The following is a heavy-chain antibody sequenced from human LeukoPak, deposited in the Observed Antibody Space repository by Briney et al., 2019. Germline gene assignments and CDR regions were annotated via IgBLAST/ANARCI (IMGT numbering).Heavy chain of an antibody. Sequence: GGSLRLSCAASGFTVSSNYMSWVRQAPGKGLEWVSVIYSGGSTYYADSVNGRFTISRDNSKNTLYLQMNSLRAEDTAVYYCARDRSSGWFYFDYWGQGTLVTVSS. J-gene: IGHJ4*02. D-gene: IGHD6-19*01. CDR2: IYSGGST. CDR1: GFTVSSNY. V-gene: IGHV3-66*01. CDR3: ARDRSSGWFYFDY.